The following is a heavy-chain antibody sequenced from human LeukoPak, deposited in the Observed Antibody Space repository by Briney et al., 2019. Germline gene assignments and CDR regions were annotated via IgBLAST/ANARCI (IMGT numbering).Heavy chain of an antibody. Sequence: GESLKISCAPSGLTFSSYAMSWGRQAPGKGLEWVSAISGSGTITYYADSVKGRFTLSRDNSNNTLYLQMNSLRAEDTAIYYCAKGLGVGATASWFDPWGQGTLVTVSS. CDR2: ISGSGTIT. D-gene: IGHD1-26*01. V-gene: IGHV3-23*01. CDR3: AKGLGVGATASWFDP. J-gene: IGHJ5*02. CDR1: GLTFSSYA.